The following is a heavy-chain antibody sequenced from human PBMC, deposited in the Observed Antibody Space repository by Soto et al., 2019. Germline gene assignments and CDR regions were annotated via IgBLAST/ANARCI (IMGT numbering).Heavy chain of an antibody. CDR2: ISGSGGST. Sequence: EVQLLESGGGLVQPGGSLRLSCAASGFTFSSYAMSWVRQAPGKGLEWVSAISGSGGSTYYADSVKGRFTISRDDSKNTLYPQMNSLRAEDTAVYYCAKVASGYYYYDMEVWVQGTKVTVSS. J-gene: IGHJ6*02. D-gene: IGHD3-10*01. V-gene: IGHV3-23*01. CDR3: AKVASGYYYYDMEV. CDR1: GFTFSSYA.